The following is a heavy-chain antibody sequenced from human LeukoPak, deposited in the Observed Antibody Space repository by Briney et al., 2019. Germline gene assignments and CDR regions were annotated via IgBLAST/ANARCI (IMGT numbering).Heavy chain of an antibody. CDR3: ASDFPLYYYYMDV. Sequence: GGSLRLSCTASGFTLIKFGLSWVRQAPGKGLEWVASVHTTITIAAGTTFYADSVKGRFTISGDSSKNTVYLQMNTLRVEDTAVYYCASDFPLYYYYMDVWGKGTTVTVSS. CDR2: VHTTITIAAGTT. J-gene: IGHJ6*03. V-gene: IGHV3-21*03. CDR1: GFTLIKFG.